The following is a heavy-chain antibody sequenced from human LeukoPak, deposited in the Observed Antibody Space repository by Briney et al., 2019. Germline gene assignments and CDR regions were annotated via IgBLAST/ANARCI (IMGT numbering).Heavy chain of an antibody. J-gene: IGHJ3*02. CDR1: GFTFSSYS. V-gene: IGHV3-21*01. D-gene: IGHD3-10*01. CDR2: ISSSSSYI. CDR3: ARGVMVRGVITAFDI. Sequence: GGSLRLSCAASGFTFSSYSMNWVRQAPGKGLEWVSSISSSSSYIYYADSVKGRFTISRDNAKNSLYLQMNSLRAEDTAVYYCARGVMVRGVITAFDIWGQGRMVTVSS.